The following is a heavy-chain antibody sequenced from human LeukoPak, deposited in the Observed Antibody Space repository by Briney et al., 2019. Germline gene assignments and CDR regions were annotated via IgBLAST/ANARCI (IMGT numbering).Heavy chain of an antibody. CDR2: ISNNGGYT. J-gene: IGHJ4*02. V-gene: IGHV3-23*01. CDR1: GFTFSSSA. CDR3: AKQLGYCSDGSCYFPY. Sequence: GGSLRLSCAASGFTFSSSAMSWVRQALGKGLEWVSAISNNGGYTYYADSVQGRFTISRDNSKSTLCLQMNSLRAEDTAVYYCAKQLGYCSDGSCYFPYWGQGTLVTVSS. D-gene: IGHD2-15*01.